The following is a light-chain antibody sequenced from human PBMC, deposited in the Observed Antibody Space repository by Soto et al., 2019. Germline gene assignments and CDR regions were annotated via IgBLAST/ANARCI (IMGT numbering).Light chain of an antibody. CDR3: QQYGSSPFT. CDR1: QSVSSSY. Sequence: ENVLTQSPGTLSLSPGERATLSCRASQSVSSSYLAWYQQKPGQAPRLLIYGASSRATGSPDRFSGSGSGTDFTLTISRLEPEGLAVYYCQQYGSSPFTFGAGTKVDIK. CDR2: GAS. V-gene: IGKV3-20*01. J-gene: IGKJ3*01.